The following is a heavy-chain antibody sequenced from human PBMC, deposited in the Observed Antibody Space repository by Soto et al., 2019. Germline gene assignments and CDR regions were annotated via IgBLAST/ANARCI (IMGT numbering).Heavy chain of an antibody. Sequence: LRLSFAASGFTFSTYWMHWVRQAPGKGLVWVSRINSDENNISYADSVKGRFTISRDNAKNTLYLQMNSLRAEDTAVYYCARVTGYNQPIDYWGQGTLVTVSS. CDR3: ARVTGYNQPIDY. V-gene: IGHV3-74*01. J-gene: IGHJ4*02. D-gene: IGHD5-12*01. CDR1: GFTFSTYW. CDR2: INSDENNI.